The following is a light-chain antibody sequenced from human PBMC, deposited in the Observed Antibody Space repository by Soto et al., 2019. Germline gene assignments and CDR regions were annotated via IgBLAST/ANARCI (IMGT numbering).Light chain of an antibody. V-gene: IGLV1-40*01. CDR2: ANT. Sequence: QSVLTQPPSMSGAPGQRVTISCSGSGSNIGANYDVHWYQQFPGAAPKVLIYANTNRPSRVPDRFSGSKSGTSAFLAITGLQAEDEAVYHCQSFDNSLSASIFGGGTKLTVL. J-gene: IGLJ2*01. CDR3: QSFDNSLSASI. CDR1: GSNIGANYD.